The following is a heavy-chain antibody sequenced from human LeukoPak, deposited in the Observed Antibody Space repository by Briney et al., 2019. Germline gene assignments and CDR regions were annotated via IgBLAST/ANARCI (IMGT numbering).Heavy chain of an antibody. CDR3: ARDSRGGGPDFDY. D-gene: IGHD3-16*01. Sequence: SETLSLTCTVSGGSISNSFWAWIRQPPGKGLEWIGYIHNSGTTKYNFTLESRVAISLDTSRNQFSLKLSSVTAADTAIYYCARDSRGGGPDFDYWGQGTLVTVSS. CDR2: IHNSGTT. V-gene: IGHV4-59*01. J-gene: IGHJ4*02. CDR1: GGSISNSF.